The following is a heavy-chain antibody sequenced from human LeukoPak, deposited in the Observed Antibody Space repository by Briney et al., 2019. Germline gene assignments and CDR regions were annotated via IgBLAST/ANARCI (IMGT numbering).Heavy chain of an antibody. V-gene: IGHV3-21*01. CDR3: ARDLVPNTSLYYYYGMDV. J-gene: IGHJ6*02. Sequence: GGSLRLSCAASGFTFSSYRMNWVRQAPGKGLEWVSSISSSSSYIYYADSVKGRFTISRDNAKNSLYLQMNSLRAEDTAVYYCARDLVPNTSLYYYYGMDVWGQGTTVTVSS. CDR1: GFTFSSYR. D-gene: IGHD2-8*01. CDR2: ISSSSSYI.